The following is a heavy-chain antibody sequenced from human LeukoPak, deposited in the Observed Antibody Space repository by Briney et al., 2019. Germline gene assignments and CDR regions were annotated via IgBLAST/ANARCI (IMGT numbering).Heavy chain of an antibody. Sequence: PSETLSLTCTVSGGSISSYYWSWIRQPPGKGLEWIGYIYYSGSTNYNPSLKSRVTISVDTSKNQFSLKLSSVTAADTAVYYCARSYPPMGSGYYYYGMDVWGQGTTVTVSS. J-gene: IGHJ6*02. V-gene: IGHV4-59*01. D-gene: IGHD1-26*01. CDR3: ARSYPPMGSGYYYYGMDV. CDR2: IYYSGST. CDR1: GGSISSYY.